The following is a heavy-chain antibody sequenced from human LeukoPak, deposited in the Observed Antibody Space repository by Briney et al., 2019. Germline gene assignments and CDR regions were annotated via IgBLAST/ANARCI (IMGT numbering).Heavy chain of an antibody. CDR2: IKQDGSEK. CDR3: ARPYSRRGDAFDI. V-gene: IGHV3-7*01. Sequence: GSLRLSCAASGFTFSSYWMSWVRQAPGKGLEWVANIKQDGSEKYYVDSVKGRFTISRDNAKNSLYLQMNSLRAEDTAVYYCARPYSRRGDAFDIWGQGTMVTVSS. CDR1: GFTFSSYW. D-gene: IGHD6-13*01. J-gene: IGHJ3*02.